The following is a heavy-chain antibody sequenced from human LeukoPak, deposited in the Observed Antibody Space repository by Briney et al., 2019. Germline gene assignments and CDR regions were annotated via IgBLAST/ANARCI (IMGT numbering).Heavy chain of an antibody. Sequence: GGSLRLSCAASGFTLSSYGMSWVRRAPGKGPEWVSGISGSGGNTYYAGSVKGRFTISRDNSQNTLYLQMNTLRAEDTAVYYCAKVVSGYHFDYWGQGTLVTVSS. CDR3: AKVVSGYHFDY. V-gene: IGHV3-23*01. CDR2: ISGSGGNT. J-gene: IGHJ4*02. D-gene: IGHD5-12*01. CDR1: GFTLSSYG.